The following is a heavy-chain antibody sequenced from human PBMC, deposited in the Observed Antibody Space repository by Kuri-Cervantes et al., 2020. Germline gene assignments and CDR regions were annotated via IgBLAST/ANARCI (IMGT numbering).Heavy chain of an antibody. CDR2: INHSGST. J-gene: IGHJ5*02. CDR3: ARDGYCSSTSCYARFDP. CDR1: GGSFSGYY. V-gene: IGHV4-34*01. D-gene: IGHD2-2*03. Sequence: SETLSLTCAVYGGSFSGYYWSWIRQPPGKGLEWIGEINHSGSTSYNPSLKSRVTISVDTSKNQFSLKLSSVTAADTAVYYCARDGYCSSTSCYARFDPWGQGTLVTVSS.